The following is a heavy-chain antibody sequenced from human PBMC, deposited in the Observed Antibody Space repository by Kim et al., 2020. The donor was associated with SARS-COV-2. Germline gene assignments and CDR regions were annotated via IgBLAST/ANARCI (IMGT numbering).Heavy chain of an antibody. V-gene: IGHV6-1*01. D-gene: IGHD6-13*01. CDR3: ARESTPLKKSSSWYLSLYLARSIPGGGPYGMDV. CDR2: TYYRSKWYN. CDR1: GDSVSSNSAA. J-gene: IGHJ6*02. Sequence: SQTLSLTCAISGDSVSSNSAAWNWIRQSPSRGLEWLGRTYYRSKWYNDYAVSVKSRITINPDTSKNQFSLQLNSVTPEDTAVYYCARESTPLKKSSSWYLSLYLARSIPGGGPYGMDVWGQGTTVTVSS.